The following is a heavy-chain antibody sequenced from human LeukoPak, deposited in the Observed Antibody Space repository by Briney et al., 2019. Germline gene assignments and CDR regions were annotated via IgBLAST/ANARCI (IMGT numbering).Heavy chain of an antibody. CDR3: ARELGDGLVLAYYDY. CDR1: GGSISSYY. CDR2: IYYSGST. V-gene: IGHV4-59*01. D-gene: IGHD5-24*01. Sequence: SGTLSLTCTVSGGSISSYYWSWIRQPPGKGLEWIGYIYYSGSTNYNPSLKSRVTISVDTSKNQFSLKLSSVTAADTAVYYCARELGDGLVLAYYDYCGQGTLVTVSS. J-gene: IGHJ4*02.